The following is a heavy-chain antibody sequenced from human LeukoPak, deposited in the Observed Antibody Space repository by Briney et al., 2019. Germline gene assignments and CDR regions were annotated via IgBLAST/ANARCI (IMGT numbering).Heavy chain of an antibody. CDR3: ARESCSGGSCYYFDY. J-gene: IGHJ4*02. CDR1: GFTFSSYE. CDR2: ISSSGSTI. D-gene: IGHD2-15*01. V-gene: IGHV3-48*03. Sequence: GESLRLSCAASGFTFSSYEMNWVRQAPGKGLEWVSYISSSGSTIYYADSVKGRFTISRDNAKNSLYLQMNSLRAEDTAVYYCARESCSGGSCYYFDYWGQGTLVTVSS.